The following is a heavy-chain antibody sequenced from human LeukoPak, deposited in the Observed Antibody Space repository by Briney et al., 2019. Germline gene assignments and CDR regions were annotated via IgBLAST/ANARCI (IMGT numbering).Heavy chain of an antibody. CDR2: INTNTGNP. D-gene: IGHD5-18*01. CDR3: GRDPKLGIRGYTYGYIDS. Sequence: ASVKVSCKTSGYTFTSYAISWVRQAPGQGLEWMGWINTNTGNPTYAQGFAGRYVFSLDTSVSTPYLQISGLKADDTAVYYCGRDPKLGIRGYTYGYIDSWGQGTLVIVSS. J-gene: IGHJ4*02. V-gene: IGHV7-4-1*02. CDR1: GYTFTSYA.